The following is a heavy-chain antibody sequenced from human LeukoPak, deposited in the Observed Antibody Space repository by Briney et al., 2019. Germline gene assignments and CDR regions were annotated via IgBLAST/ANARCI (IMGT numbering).Heavy chain of an antibody. CDR1: GYTLTELS. CDR3: ATDRSGSYLYYFDY. CDR2: FDPEDGET. Sequence: ASVKVSCKVSGYTLTELSMHGVRQAPGKGLEWMGGFDPEDGETIYAQKFQGRVTMTEDTSTDTAYMELSSLRSEDTAVYYCATDRSGSYLYYFDYWGQGALVTVSS. D-gene: IGHD1-26*01. V-gene: IGHV1-24*01. J-gene: IGHJ4*02.